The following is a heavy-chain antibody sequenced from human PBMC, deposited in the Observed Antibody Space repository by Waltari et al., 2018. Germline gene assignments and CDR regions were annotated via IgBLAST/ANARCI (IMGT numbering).Heavy chain of an antibody. J-gene: IGHJ4*02. D-gene: IGHD3-10*01. Sequence: QVQPVQSGAEVRKPGASLKVSCRACGYTFTGYYMHWVRQAPGQGLEWMGWINPNSGGTNYAQKFQGRVTMTRDTSISTAYMELSRLRSDDTAVYYCARLLGSFPDYWGQGTLVTVSS. CDR1: GYTFTGYY. CDR3: ARLLGSFPDY. CDR2: INPNSGGT. V-gene: IGHV1-2*02.